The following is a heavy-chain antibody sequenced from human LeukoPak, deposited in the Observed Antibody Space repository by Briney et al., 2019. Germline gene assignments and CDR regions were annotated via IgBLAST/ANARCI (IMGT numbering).Heavy chain of an antibody. CDR3: ARGQRSDAGWGLYYYYYYIDV. J-gene: IGHJ6*03. CDR1: GGSISSYY. D-gene: IGHD3-10*01. Sequence: SETLSLTCTVSGGSISSYYWSWIRQPPGKGLEWIGYIYYSGSTYYNPSLRGRVTISVDTSKNQFSLKLSSVTAADTAVYYCARGQRSDAGWGLYYYYYYIDVWGKGTTVTVSS. V-gene: IGHV4-59*01. CDR2: IYYSGST.